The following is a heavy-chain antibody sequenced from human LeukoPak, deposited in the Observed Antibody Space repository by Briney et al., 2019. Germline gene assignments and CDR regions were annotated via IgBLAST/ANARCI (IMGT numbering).Heavy chain of an antibody. CDR1: GDSIRSYG. V-gene: IGHV1-18*01. J-gene: IGHJ3*01. CDR3: ASSRVRGSPRPKAFDD. Sequence: ASVKVSCKASGDSIRSYGITWVRQAPGQGLEWMGWISAYDGNTNYAQNVQGRVTMTTDTSTSTAYMELRSLRSDDTAVYYCASSRVRGSPRPKAFDDWGQGTKVTVSS. CDR2: ISAYDGNT. D-gene: IGHD3-10*01.